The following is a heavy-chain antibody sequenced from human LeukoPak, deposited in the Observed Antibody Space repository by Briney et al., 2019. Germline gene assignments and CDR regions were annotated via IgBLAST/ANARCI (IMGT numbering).Heavy chain of an antibody. Sequence: GGSLRLSCAASGFTFSSYSMNWVRQAPGKGLEWVSYISSSSSTIYYADSVKGRFTISRDNAKNSLHLQMNSLRAEDTAVYYCAREQRAGWIDYGGQGTLVTVSS. CDR2: ISSSSSTI. J-gene: IGHJ4*02. CDR1: GFTFSSYS. CDR3: AREQRAGWIDY. V-gene: IGHV3-48*01. D-gene: IGHD6-25*01.